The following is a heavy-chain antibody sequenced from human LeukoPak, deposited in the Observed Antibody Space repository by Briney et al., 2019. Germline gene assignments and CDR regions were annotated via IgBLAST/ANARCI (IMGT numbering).Heavy chain of an antibody. CDR3: ARFIVVVTASIAPYNWFDP. V-gene: IGHV5-51*01. CDR2: IYPGDSDT. CDR1: GYSFTSYW. Sequence: GESLKISCKGSGYSFTSYWIGWVRQMPGKGLEWMGIIYPGDSDTRYSPSFQGQVTISADKSISTAYLQWSSLKASDTAMYYCARFIVVVTASIAPYNWFDPWGQGTPVTVSS. J-gene: IGHJ5*02. D-gene: IGHD2-21*02.